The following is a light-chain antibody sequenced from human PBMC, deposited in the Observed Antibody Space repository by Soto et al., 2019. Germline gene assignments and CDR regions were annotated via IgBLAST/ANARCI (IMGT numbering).Light chain of an antibody. CDR2: AAS. Sequence: DIQMTQSPSSLSASVGDRVPIACRASQSISSFLNWYQQKPGKAPNLLIYAASSLQSGVPSRFSGSGSGTDFTLTISSLQPEDFATYYCQQSFGTPLTFGGGTKVEIK. V-gene: IGKV1-39*01. CDR3: QQSFGTPLT. J-gene: IGKJ4*01. CDR1: QSISSF.